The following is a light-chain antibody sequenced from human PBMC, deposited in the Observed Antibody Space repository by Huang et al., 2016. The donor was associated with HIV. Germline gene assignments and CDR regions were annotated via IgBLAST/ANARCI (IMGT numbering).Light chain of an antibody. CDR1: QVIGNS. V-gene: IGKV1-27*01. CDR3: QKYDSAPRT. CDR2: VAS. Sequence: DIQMTQSPSSLSAFVGDTVTITCRASQVIGNSLAWYQQKPGRPPQLLIYVASTLQSGGPARFSGSGSGTDFTLTISNLQTEDVATYYCQKYDSAPRTFGQGTRV. J-gene: IGKJ1*01.